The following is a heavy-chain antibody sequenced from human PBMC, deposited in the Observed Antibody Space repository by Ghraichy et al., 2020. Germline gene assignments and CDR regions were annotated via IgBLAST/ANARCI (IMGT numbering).Heavy chain of an antibody. CDR2: IKQDGSEK. V-gene: IGHV3-7*03. D-gene: IGHD6-19*01. CDR1: GFMFSSYW. CDR3: VTGGGWYVY. Sequence: GGSLRLSCAVSGFMFSSYWMSWVRQAPGKGLEWVANIKQDGSEKYYVDSVKGRFTISRDNAKNSLYLQMNSLRAEDTGMYYCVTGGGWYVYWGQGTLVTVSS. J-gene: IGHJ4*02.